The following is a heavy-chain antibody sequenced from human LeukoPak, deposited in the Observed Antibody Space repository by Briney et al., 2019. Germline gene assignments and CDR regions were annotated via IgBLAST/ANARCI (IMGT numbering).Heavy chain of an antibody. V-gene: IGHV3-74*01. D-gene: IGHD3-22*01. J-gene: IGHJ1*01. CDR3: ARAPSEIGGYYPEYFRH. CDR2: IKSDGST. CDR1: GFTFSSYW. Sequence: GGSLRLSCAASGFTFSSYWMHWVRQAPGKGLVWVSRIKSDGSTRYADSVKGRFTVSRDNAKNTVSLQMNSLRAEDTGVYYCARAPSEIGGYYPEYFRHWGQGILVFVSS.